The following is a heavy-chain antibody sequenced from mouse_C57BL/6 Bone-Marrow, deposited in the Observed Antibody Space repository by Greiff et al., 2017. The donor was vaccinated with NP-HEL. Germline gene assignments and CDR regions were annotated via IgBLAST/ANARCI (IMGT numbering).Heavy chain of an antibody. CDR3: ARSDYYSNYPFAY. CDR2: INPGSGGT. D-gene: IGHD2-5*01. V-gene: IGHV1-54*01. J-gene: IGHJ3*01. CDR1: GYAFTNYL. Sequence: QVQLQQSGAELVRPGTSVKVSCKASGYAFTNYLIEWVKQRPGQGLEWIGVINPGSGGTNYNEKFKGKATLTADKSSSTAYMQLSSLTSEDSAVCFCARSDYYSNYPFAYWGQGTLVTVSA.